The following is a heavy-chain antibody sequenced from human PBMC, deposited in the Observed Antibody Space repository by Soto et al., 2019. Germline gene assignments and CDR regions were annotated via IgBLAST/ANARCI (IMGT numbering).Heavy chain of an antibody. D-gene: IGHD2-8*02. V-gene: IGHV4-61*01. Sequence: PSETLSLTCAVSGGSISSSYYWSWIRQPPGKGLEWIGYIYYSGSTNYNPSLKSRVTISVDTSKNQFSLKLSSVTAADTAVYYCAGGVDGYNEYFQHWGQGTLVTVSS. CDR3: AGGVDGYNEYFQH. J-gene: IGHJ1*01. CDR1: GGSISSSYY. CDR2: IYYSGST.